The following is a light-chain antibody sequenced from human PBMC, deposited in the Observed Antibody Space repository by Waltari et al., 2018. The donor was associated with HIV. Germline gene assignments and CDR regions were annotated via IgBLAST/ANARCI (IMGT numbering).Light chain of an antibody. CDR1: QNINKW. CDR2: EAS. J-gene: IGKJ2*01. CDR3: QHYDTYPYI. V-gene: IGKV1-5*03. Sequence: DIQMTQSPSTLSASVGDSVSIACRASQNINKWVAWYQQKAGKAPKLLIYEASIMQDGVPSRFSGSGSGTEFTLTISRLQPEDFAVYFCQHYDTYPYIFGHGTTLE.